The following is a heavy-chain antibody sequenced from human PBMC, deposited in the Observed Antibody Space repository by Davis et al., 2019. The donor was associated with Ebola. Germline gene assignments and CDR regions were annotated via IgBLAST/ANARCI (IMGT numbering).Heavy chain of an antibody. Sequence: GESLKISCAASGFTFSDYYMSWIRQAPGKGLEWVSYISSSGSTIYYADSVKGRFTISRDNAKNSLYLQMNSLRAEDTAVYYCAKVVPSIVGALYYYGMDVWGQGTTVTVSS. J-gene: IGHJ6*02. D-gene: IGHD2-15*01. CDR1: GFTFSDYY. V-gene: IGHV3-11*01. CDR2: ISSSGSTI. CDR3: AKVVPSIVGALYYYGMDV.